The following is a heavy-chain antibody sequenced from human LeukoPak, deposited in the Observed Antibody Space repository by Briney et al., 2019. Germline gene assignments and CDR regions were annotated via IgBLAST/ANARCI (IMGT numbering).Heavy chain of an antibody. CDR3: AKVQLGYCSGTSCYTGFWDY. J-gene: IGHJ4*02. V-gene: IGHV3-74*01. CDR1: GFTFSSYW. CDR2: INSDGSIT. Sequence: GGSLRLSCAASGFTFSSYWMHWVRQAPGKGLVWVSRINSDGSITSYADSVKGRFTISRDNAKNTLYLQMNSLRAEDTAVYYCAKVQLGYCSGTSCYTGFWDYWGQGTLVTVSS. D-gene: IGHD2-2*02.